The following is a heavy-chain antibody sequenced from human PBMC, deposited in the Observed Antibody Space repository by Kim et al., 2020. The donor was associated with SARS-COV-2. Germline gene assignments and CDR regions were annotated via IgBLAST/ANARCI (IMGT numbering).Heavy chain of an antibody. CDR1: GGSIRSDNYF. J-gene: IGHJ3*02. D-gene: IGHD6-13*01. CDR2: IHHSGAT. CDR3: AREVNRAADTDAFDI. Sequence: SETLSLTCTVSGGSIRSDNYFWSVVLHLPGKGLEWIAYIHHSGATHYNPSLKSRVTMSVDTSKNQFSLNLNSVTAADTAVYYCAREVNRAADTDAFDIWGQGTVVTVSS. V-gene: IGHV4-31*03.